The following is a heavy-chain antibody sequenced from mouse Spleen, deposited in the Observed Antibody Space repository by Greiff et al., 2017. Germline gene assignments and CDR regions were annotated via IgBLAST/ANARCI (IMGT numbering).Heavy chain of an antibody. J-gene: IGHJ4*01. V-gene: IGHV2-2*01. D-gene: IGHD1-1*01. CDR2: IWSGGST. Sequence: QVQLKQSGPGLVQPSQSLSITCTVSGFSLTSYGVHWVRQSPGKGLEWLGVIWSGGSTDYNAAFISRLSISKDNSKSQVFFKMNSLQADDTAIYYCARRVTHYGSSYDAMDYWGQGTSVTVSS. CDR3: ARRVTHYGSSYDAMDY. CDR1: GFSLTSYG.